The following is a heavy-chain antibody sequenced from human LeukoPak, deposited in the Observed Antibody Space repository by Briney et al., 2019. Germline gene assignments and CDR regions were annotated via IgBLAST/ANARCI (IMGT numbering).Heavy chain of an antibody. CDR3: ARDPSPYDFWSGYS. Sequence: PSETLSLTCTVSGGSISSYYWSWIRQPPGKGLEWIGYIYYSGSTNYNPSLKSRVTISVDTSKNQFSLKLSPVTAADTAVYYCARDPSPYDFWSGYSWGQGTLVTVSS. CDR2: IYYSGST. CDR1: GGSISSYY. V-gene: IGHV4-59*01. D-gene: IGHD3-3*01. J-gene: IGHJ5*02.